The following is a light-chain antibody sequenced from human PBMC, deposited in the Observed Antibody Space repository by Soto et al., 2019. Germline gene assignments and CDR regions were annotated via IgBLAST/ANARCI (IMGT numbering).Light chain of an antibody. J-gene: IGLJ1*01. CDR1: SSDVCGYSY. V-gene: IGLV2-11*01. CDR2: DVT. Sequence: QSALTQPRSVSGSPEQSVTISCTGTSSDVCGYSYVSWYQQHPGKAPKLMIYDVTTRPSGIPDRFSGSKSGNTASLTISGLQAEDEADYYCFSYAGSYTVVFGTGTKVTVL. CDR3: FSYAGSYTVV.